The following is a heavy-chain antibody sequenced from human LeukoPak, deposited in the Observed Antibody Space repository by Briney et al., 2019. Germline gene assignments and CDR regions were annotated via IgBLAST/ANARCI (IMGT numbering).Heavy chain of an antibody. Sequence: SETLSLTFAVYGGSFSGYYWSWIRQPPGKGLEWIGEINHSGSTNYNPSLKSRVTISVDTSKNQFSLKLSSVTAADTAVYYCARVPYSSSWYFGIPSSDYYYYGMDVWGQGTTVTVSS. D-gene: IGHD6-13*01. J-gene: IGHJ6*02. CDR3: ARVPYSSSWYFGIPSSDYYYYGMDV. CDR2: INHSGST. V-gene: IGHV4-34*01. CDR1: GGSFSGYY.